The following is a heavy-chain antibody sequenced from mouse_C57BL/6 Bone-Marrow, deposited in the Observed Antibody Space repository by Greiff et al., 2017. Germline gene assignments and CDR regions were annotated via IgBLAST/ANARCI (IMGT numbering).Heavy chain of an antibody. Sequence: EVQLQQSGPELVKPGASVKISCKASGYTFTDYYMNWVKQSHGKSLEWIGDINPNNGGTSYNQKFKGKATLTVDKSSSTAYMELRSLTSEDSAVYYCARYDYSSYWYFDVWGTGTTVPVSS. D-gene: IGHD2-4*01. CDR1: GYTFTDYY. V-gene: IGHV1-26*01. CDR2: INPNNGGT. J-gene: IGHJ1*03. CDR3: ARYDYSSYWYFDV.